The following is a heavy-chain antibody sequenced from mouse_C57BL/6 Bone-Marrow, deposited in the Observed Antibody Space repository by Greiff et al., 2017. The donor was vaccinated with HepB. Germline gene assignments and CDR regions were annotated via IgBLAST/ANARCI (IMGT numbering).Heavy chain of an antibody. CDR3: ARDYGSSYYFDY. J-gene: IGHJ2*01. V-gene: IGHV1-54*01. CDR2: INPGSGGT. D-gene: IGHD1-1*01. Sequence: VKLKESGAELVRPGTSVKVSCKASGYAFTNYLIEWVKQRPGQGLEWIGVINPGSGGTNYNEKFKGKATLTADKSSSTAYMQLSSLTSEDSAVYFCARDYGSSYYFDYWGQGTTLTVSS. CDR1: GYAFTNYL.